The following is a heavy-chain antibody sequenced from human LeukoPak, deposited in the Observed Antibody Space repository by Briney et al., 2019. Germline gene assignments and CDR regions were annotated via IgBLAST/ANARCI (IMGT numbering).Heavy chain of an antibody. CDR3: ARDILTDY. D-gene: IGHD3-9*01. Sequence: PSETLSLTCSVSGVSITGYFWSWIRQPPGKGLEWIGEINHSGSTNNNPSLKSRVTISVDTSKNQFSLKLSSVTAADTAVYYCARDILTDYWGQGTLVTVSS. V-gene: IGHV4-34*01. J-gene: IGHJ4*02. CDR2: INHSGST. CDR1: GVSITGYF.